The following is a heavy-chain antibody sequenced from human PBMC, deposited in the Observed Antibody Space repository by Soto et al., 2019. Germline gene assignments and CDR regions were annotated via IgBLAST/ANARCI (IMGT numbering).Heavy chain of an antibody. CDR3: ARERRLQSFFDF. CDR1: GGSISSDGHY. D-gene: IGHD4-4*01. V-gene: IGHV4-31*03. J-gene: IGHJ4*02. CDR2: LYSSGNY. Sequence: PSETLSLTCTVSGGSISSDGHYWIWIRPHPGRGLEWVGYLYSSGNYYYNPSIHSRVTISVDTYKYQFSLRLTSVTAAAAAVYYCARERRLQSFFDFWGQGTLVTVSS.